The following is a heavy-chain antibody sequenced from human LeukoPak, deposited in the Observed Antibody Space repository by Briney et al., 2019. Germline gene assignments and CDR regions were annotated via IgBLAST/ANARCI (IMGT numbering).Heavy chain of an antibody. Sequence: AGGSLRLSCAPSGFTFRKYAMNWVREAPGEGREWVSPTSGSTGSTDYADSVQGRCSISRDHSKNTVYLQMNSLRVEDTAVYYCAKGPVSAIVGATTLDYEGQGTLVTV. D-gene: IGHD1-26*01. V-gene: IGHV3-23*01. J-gene: IGHJ4*02. CDR3: AKGPVSAIVGATTLDY. CDR1: GFTFRKYA. CDR2: TSGSTGST.